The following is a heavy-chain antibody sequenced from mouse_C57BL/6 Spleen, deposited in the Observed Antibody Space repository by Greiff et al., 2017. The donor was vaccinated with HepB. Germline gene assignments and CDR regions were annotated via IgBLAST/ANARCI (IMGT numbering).Heavy chain of an antibody. CDR2: IYPGSGST. CDR3: ARDQVQLLGYFDY. CDR1: GYTFTSYW. J-gene: IGHJ2*01. V-gene: IGHV1-55*01. Sequence: QVQLKQPGAELVKPGASVKMSCKASGYTFTSYWITWVKQRPGQGLEWIGDIYPGSGSTNYNEKFKSKATLTVDTSSSTAYMQLSSLTSEDSAVYYCARDQVQLLGYFDYWGQGTTLTVSS. D-gene: IGHD2-1*01.